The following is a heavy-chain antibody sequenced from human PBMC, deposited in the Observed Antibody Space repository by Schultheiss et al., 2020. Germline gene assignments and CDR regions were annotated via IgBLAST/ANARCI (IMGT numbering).Heavy chain of an antibody. CDR2: IYTSGST. Sequence: TLSLTCTVSGGSIRSGRYYWSWIRQPAGKGLEWIGRIYTSGSTIYNPSLKSRTTISIDTSENQFSLKLSSVTAADTAVYYCASLNYDFWSRYYYGMDVWGQGTTVTVAS. J-gene: IGHJ6*02. CDR3: ASLNYDFWSRYYYGMDV. V-gene: IGHV4-61*02. D-gene: IGHD3-3*01. CDR1: GGSIRSGRYY.